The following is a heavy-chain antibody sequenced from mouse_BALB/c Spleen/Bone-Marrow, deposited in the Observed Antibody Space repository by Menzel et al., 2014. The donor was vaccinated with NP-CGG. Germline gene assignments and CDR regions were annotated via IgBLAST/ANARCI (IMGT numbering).Heavy chain of an antibody. V-gene: IGHV1-12*01. CDR3: ARGDYGNPWFAY. J-gene: IGHJ3*01. D-gene: IGHD2-1*01. Sequence: VQLQQSGAELVRSGASVKMSCKASGYTFTNYNMHWVKQTPGQGLKWIGYSYPGNGGTNYNQNFKGKATLTADTSSNTAYMQISSLTSEDSAVYFCARGDYGNPWFAYWGQGTLVTVSA. CDR2: SYPGNGGT. CDR1: GYTFTNYN.